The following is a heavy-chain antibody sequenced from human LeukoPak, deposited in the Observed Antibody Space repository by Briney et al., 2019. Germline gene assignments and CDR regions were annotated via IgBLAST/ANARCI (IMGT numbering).Heavy chain of an antibody. J-gene: IGHJ4*02. CDR1: GFTFSRYA. V-gene: IGHV3-23*01. CDR3: AKDLYGDYLLNFDY. D-gene: IGHD4-17*01. CDR2: ISGSGGST. Sequence: GGSLRLSCAASGFTFSRYATNWVRQAPGKGLEWVSGISGSGGSTYYADSVKGRFTISRDNSKNTLYLQMNSLRAEDTAVYYCAKDLYGDYLLNFDYWGQGTLVTVSS.